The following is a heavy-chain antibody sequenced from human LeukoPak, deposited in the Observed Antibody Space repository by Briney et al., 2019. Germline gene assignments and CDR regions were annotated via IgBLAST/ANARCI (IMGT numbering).Heavy chain of an antibody. CDR2: INQDGSEK. D-gene: IGHD6-19*01. CDR1: GLNFRISW. J-gene: IGHJ4*02. V-gene: IGHV3-7*01. CDR3: AKDGSGWSRD. Sequence: GGSLRLSCVASGLNFRISWMSWLRQAPGRGLEWVANINQDGSEKYYVGCVQGRFTISRDNAKNSMFLQMNSRRAEDTAVYYCAKDGSGWSRDWGQGTLVTVSS.